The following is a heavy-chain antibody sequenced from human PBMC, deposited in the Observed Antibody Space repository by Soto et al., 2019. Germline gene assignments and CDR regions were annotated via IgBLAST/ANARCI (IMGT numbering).Heavy chain of an antibody. CDR1: GGSIRSGDYY. CDR2: IYYSGST. Sequence: SETLSLTCTVSGGSIRSGDYYWSWIRQPPGKGLESIGYIYYSGSTYYNPSLKSRVTISVDTSKNQFSLKLSSVTAADTAVYYCARSLRRRPPFDYWGQATLLTVSS. J-gene: IGHJ4*02. V-gene: IGHV4-30-4*01. CDR3: ARSLRRRPPFDY.